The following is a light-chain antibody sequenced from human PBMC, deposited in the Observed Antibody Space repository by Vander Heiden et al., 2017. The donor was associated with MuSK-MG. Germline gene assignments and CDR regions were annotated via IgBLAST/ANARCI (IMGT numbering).Light chain of an antibody. V-gene: IGKV3-11*01. CDR3: QQRSNWPPDFT. J-gene: IGKJ3*01. CDR1: QSVSSY. CDR2: DAS. Sequence: EIVLTQSPATLSLSPGERATLSCRASQSVSSYLAWYQQKPSQAPRLLIYDASNRATGIPARFSGSGSGTDFTLTISSLEPEDFAVYYCQQRSNWPPDFTFGPGTKVDIK.